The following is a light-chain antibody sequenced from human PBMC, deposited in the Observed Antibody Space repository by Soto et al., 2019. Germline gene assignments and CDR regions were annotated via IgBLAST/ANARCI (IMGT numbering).Light chain of an antibody. CDR3: QSYDRSLSGVI. CDR1: SNDVGGYNF. J-gene: IGLJ2*01. Sequence: QSALTQPRSVSGSPGQSVTISCTGTSNDVGGYNFVSWYQQHPGKAPKLFIYDVSKRPSGVPDRFSGSKSGNTASLTISGLQAEDEADYYCQSYDRSLSGVIFGGGTKLTVL. CDR2: DVS. V-gene: IGLV2-11*01.